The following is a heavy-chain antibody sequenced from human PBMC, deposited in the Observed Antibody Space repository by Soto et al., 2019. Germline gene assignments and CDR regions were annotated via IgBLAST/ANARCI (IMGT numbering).Heavy chain of an antibody. V-gene: IGHV4-34*01. J-gene: IGHJ5*02. Sequence: SETLSLTCAVYGGSFSGYYWSWIRQPPGKGLEWIGEINHSGSTNYNPSLKSRVTISVDTSKNQFSLKLSSVTAADTAVYYCARGERYCSSTSCYLNKSRWFDPWGQGTLVTVS. CDR3: ARGERYCSSTSCYLNKSRWFDP. CDR1: GGSFSGYY. D-gene: IGHD2-2*01. CDR2: INHSGST.